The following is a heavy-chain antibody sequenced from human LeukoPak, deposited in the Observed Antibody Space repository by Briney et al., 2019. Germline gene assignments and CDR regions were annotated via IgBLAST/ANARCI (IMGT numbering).Heavy chain of an antibody. Sequence: PSETLSLTCAVYGGSFSGYYWSWIRQPPGKGLEWIGEINHSGSTNYNPSLKSRVTISVDTSKNQFSLKLSSVTAADTAVYYCARASMITFGGVIVRYYFDYWGQGTLVAVSS. V-gene: IGHV4-34*01. CDR1: GGSFSGYY. CDR2: INHSGST. J-gene: IGHJ4*02. CDR3: ARASMITFGGVIVRYYFDY. D-gene: IGHD3-16*02.